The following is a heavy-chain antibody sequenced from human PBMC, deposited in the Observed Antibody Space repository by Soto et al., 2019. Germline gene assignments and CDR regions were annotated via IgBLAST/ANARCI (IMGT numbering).Heavy chain of an antibody. Sequence: PSQTLSLTCAISGDSVSSNSAAWNWIRQSPSRGLEWLGRTYYRSKWYNDYAVSVKSRITINPDTSKNQFSLQLNSVTPEDTAVYYCARSGIVATAESHNWFDPWGQGTLVTVSS. J-gene: IGHJ5*02. V-gene: IGHV6-1*01. D-gene: IGHD5-12*01. CDR3: ARSGIVATAESHNWFDP. CDR1: GDSVSSNSAA. CDR2: TYYRSKWYN.